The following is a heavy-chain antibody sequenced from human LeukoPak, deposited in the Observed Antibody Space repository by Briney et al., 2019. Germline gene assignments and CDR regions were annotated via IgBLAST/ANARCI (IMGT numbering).Heavy chain of an antibody. CDR1: GFTFSSCA. D-gene: IGHD2-15*01. J-gene: IGHJ4*02. V-gene: IGHV3-30*04. CDR3: ARAQEDIVVVVAATLGVLDY. Sequence: GGSLRLSCAASGFTFSSCAMHWVRQAPGKGLEWVAVISYDGSNKYYADSVKGRFTISRDNSKNTLYLQMNSLRAEDTAVYYCARAQEDIVVVVAATLGVLDYWGQGTLVTVSS. CDR2: ISYDGSNK.